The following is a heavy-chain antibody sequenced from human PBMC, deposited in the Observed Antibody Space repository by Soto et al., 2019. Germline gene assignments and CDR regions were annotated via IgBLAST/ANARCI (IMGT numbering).Heavy chain of an antibody. Sequence: GGSLRLSCAASGFTFGNYSMNWVRQAPGKGLEWVSYVSGSSVIIYYADSVKGRFTISRDNAENSLYLQMNSLRDEDTAVYYCARSSSCASGGPCYSFDHWGQGTLVTVSS. J-gene: IGHJ4*02. V-gene: IGHV3-48*02. D-gene: IGHD2-15*01. CDR2: VSGSSVII. CDR3: ARSSSCASGGPCYSFDH. CDR1: GFTFGNYS.